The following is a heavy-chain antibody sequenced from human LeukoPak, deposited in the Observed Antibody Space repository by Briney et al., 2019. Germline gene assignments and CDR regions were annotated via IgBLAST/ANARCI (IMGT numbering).Heavy chain of an antibody. CDR1: GFTFSNYN. CDR3: ARDSPYGTAGY. Sequence: GGSLRLSCAASGFTFSNYNMNWVRQAPGKGLEWVSSISSSSSCIYYADSVKGRFTISRDNTKNSLYLQMNSLRAEDTAVYYCARDSPYGTAGYWGQGTLVTVSS. CDR2: ISSSSSCI. J-gene: IGHJ4*02. D-gene: IGHD2-8*02. V-gene: IGHV3-21*01.